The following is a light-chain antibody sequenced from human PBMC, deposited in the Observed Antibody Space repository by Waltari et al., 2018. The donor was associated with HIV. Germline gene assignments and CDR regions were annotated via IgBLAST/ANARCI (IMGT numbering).Light chain of an antibody. V-gene: IGLV2-14*01. CDR1: GLDIGFFDF. CDR2: AVY. J-gene: IGLJ2*01. CDR3: SSHTITRTLV. Sequence: QSVLTQPASMSGSPGQSLTISCTGSGLDIGFFDFVSWYKQLPTMAPQLLIFAVYRRPSGVHSRFAGSKSGVMASLTISGLQAEDEADYYCSSHTITRTLVFGGGTKLTVL.